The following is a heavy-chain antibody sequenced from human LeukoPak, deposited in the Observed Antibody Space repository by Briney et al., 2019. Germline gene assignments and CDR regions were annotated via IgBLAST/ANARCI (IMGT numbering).Heavy chain of an antibody. CDR3: ARDITRGAAGYYFDY. CDR2: IASDGRDK. CDR1: GFTFSGYA. D-gene: IGHD1-26*01. Sequence: GGSLRLSCAASGFTFSGYAMHWVRQAPGKGLEWVAVIASDGRDKHDADSVKGRFTISRDNSKNTLYLQMDSLRGEDTAVYYCARDITRGAAGYYFDYWGQGTLVTVSS. J-gene: IGHJ4*02. V-gene: IGHV3-30*04.